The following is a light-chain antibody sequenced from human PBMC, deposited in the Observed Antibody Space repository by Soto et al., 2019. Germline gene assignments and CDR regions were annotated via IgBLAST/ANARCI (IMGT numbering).Light chain of an antibody. V-gene: IGKV3-15*01. CDR1: QSVSSN. CDR2: GAS. CDR3: QQYNNWPRT. J-gene: IGKJ1*01. Sequence: EIVMTQSPATRSVSPGERATLSCRASQSVSSNLAWYQQKPGQAPRLLIYGASTRATGIPARFSGSGSGTAFTLTISSLQSEDFAVYYCQQYNNWPRTFGQGTKVEIK.